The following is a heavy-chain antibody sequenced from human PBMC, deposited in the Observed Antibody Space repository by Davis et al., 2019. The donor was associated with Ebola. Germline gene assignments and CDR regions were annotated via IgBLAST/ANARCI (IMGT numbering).Heavy chain of an antibody. CDR1: GFTFDDFA. CDR2: LSWEGKLT. J-gene: IGHJ5*02. V-gene: IGHV3-9*01. D-gene: IGHD5-12*01. Sequence: GGSLRLSCGGPGFTFDDFAMHWVRQRPGKGLEWVSGLSWEGKLTGYADSVKGRFTIFRDNAKESLYWQMNSLKFEGTGLYYCAKDWVATITGPESWGQGTLVTVTS. CDR3: AKDWVATITGPES.